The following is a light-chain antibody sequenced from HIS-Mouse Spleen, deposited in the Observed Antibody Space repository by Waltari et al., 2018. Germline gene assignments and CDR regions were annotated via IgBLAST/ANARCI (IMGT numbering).Light chain of an antibody. Sequence: SYELTPPPSVSVSPGQTARITCSGDALPTKYAYWYQQKSGQAPVLVIYEDSKRPSGIPERFSGSSSGTMATLTISGAQVEDEADYYCYSTDSSGNHRVFGGGTKLTVL. CDR1: ALPTKY. J-gene: IGLJ2*01. CDR2: EDS. V-gene: IGLV3-10*01. CDR3: YSTDSSGNHRV.